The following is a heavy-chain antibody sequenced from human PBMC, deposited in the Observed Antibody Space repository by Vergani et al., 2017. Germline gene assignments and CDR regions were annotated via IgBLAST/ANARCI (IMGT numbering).Heavy chain of an antibody. CDR3: VNGYYYDQSGLASFDY. D-gene: IGHD3-22*01. J-gene: IGHJ4*02. V-gene: IGHV3-30*18. CDR2: ISSDGSNK. Sequence: QVQLVESGGGVVQPGRSLRLSCETSGLMFYNYGMHWVRQAPGKGLEWVAVISSDGSNKHYADSVKGRFTISRDNSQNTLYLQMDSLTAEDTAIYFCVNGYYYDQSGLASFDYWGQGTLVTVSS. CDR1: GLMFYNYG.